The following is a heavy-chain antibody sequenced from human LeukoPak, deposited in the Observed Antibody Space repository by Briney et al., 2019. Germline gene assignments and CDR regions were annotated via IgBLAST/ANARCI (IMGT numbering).Heavy chain of an antibody. CDR1: GGSISSYY. V-gene: IGHV4-4*07. D-gene: IGHD2-2*01. CDR3: ARDRDCSSTSCYYFSSWFDP. CDR2: IYTSGST. J-gene: IGHJ5*02. Sequence: SETLSLTCTVSGGSISSYYWSWIRQPDGKGREWIGRIYTSGSTNYNPSLKSRVTMSVDTSKNQFSLKLSSVTAADTAVYYCARDRDCSSTSCYYFSSWFDPWGQGTLVTVSS.